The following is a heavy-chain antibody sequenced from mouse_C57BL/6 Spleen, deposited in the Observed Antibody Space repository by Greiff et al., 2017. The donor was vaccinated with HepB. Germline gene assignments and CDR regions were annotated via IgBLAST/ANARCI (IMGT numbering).Heavy chain of an antibody. CDR2: ISSGGDYI. CDR3: TRAPGYGSREGFAY. CDR1: GFTFSSYA. Sequence: EVKLVESGEGLVKPGGSLKLSCAASGFTFSSYAMSWVRQTPEKRLEWVAYISSGGDYIYYADTVKGRFTISRDNARNTLYLQMSSLKSEDTAMYYCTRAPGYGSREGFAYWGQGTLVTVSA. D-gene: IGHD1-1*01. J-gene: IGHJ3*01. V-gene: IGHV5-9-1*02.